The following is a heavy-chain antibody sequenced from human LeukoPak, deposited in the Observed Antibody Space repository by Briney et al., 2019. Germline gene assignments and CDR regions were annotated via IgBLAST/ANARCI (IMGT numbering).Heavy chain of an antibody. V-gene: IGHV4-59*01. CDR3: ARDPGGYYDSSGYYSHVGYFDY. J-gene: IGHJ4*02. CDR2: IYYSGST. CDR1: GGSISSYY. Sequence: PSETLSLTCTVSGGSISSYYWSWIRQPPGKGLEWIGYIYYSGSTNYNPSLKSRVTISVDTSKNQFSLKLSSVTAADTAVYYCARDPGGYYDSSGYYSHVGYFDYWRQGTLVTVSS. D-gene: IGHD3-22*01.